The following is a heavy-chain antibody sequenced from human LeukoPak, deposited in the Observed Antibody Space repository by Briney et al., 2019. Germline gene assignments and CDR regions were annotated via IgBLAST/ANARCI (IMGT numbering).Heavy chain of an antibody. CDR2: ISGSGANT. D-gene: IGHD3-16*02. Sequence: GGSLRLSCAASGFTFSTYAMSWVRQAPGKGLEGVATISGSGANTYYADSVRGRFTISRDNSKNTLYLHMNSLRAEDTAVYYCAKESAGYTNPYYFDYWGQGTLVTVSS. CDR1: GFTFSTYA. J-gene: IGHJ4*02. CDR3: AKESAGYTNPYYFDY. V-gene: IGHV3-23*01.